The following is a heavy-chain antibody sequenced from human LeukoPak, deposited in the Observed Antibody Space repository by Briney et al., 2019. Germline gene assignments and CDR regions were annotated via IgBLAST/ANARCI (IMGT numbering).Heavy chain of an antibody. D-gene: IGHD3-10*01. CDR3: AAGGIYSLLDY. J-gene: IGHJ4*02. V-gene: IGHV1-24*01. CDR2: FDPGAGEI. CDR1: GDTLSELT. Sequence: VASVKVSCKVSGDTLSELTMHWVRQAPGEGLEWMGGFDPGAGEILYAQQFQGRVTMTEDASTDTAYMELTSLRSEDSGVYFCAAGGIYSLLDYWGQGTLVTVSS.